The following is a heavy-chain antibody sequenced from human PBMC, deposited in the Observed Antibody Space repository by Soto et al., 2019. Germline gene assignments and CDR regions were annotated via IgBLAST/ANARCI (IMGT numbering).Heavy chain of an antibody. Sequence: SETLSLTCFVSGGSVSSTYYYWSWIRQPPGKGLEWIGYIYYSGRTDYKSSLKSRVTISVDTSKNQFSLKLSSVTAADTAVYYCARRMMGYYDSSGYEYYHNDAFDIWGQGTMVTVSS. V-gene: IGHV4-61*01. CDR3: ARRMMGYYDSSGYEYYHNDAFDI. J-gene: IGHJ3*02. D-gene: IGHD3-22*01. CDR2: IYYSGRT. CDR1: GGSVSSTYYY.